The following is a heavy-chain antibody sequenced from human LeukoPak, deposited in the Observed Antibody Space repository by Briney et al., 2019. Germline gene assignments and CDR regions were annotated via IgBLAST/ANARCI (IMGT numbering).Heavy chain of an antibody. J-gene: IGHJ4*02. V-gene: IGHV4-31*03. CDR2: IYHSGNT. CDR1: GGSINTGAYY. CDR3: ARETFHCTTTICYPYYFDF. Sequence: SQTLSLTCSVSGGSINTGAYYWSWLRQHPGKGLEWVGYIYHSGNTYYNPSLRSRLTISVDTSKNQFSLKLSSVTAADTAVYYCARETFHCTTTICYPYYFDFWGQGILVTVSS. D-gene: IGHD2-2*01.